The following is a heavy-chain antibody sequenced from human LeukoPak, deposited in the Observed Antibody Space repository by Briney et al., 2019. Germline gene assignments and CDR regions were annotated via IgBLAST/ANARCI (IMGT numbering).Heavy chain of an antibody. D-gene: IGHD1-7*01. J-gene: IGHJ5*02. Sequence: PGGSLRLSCAASGFTFDDYAMSWVRQTPGKGLEWVSGINWNGGSTGYADSVKGRFTISRDNSKNTLYLQMNSLRVEDTAVYYCASRGITGTTSYNYFDPWGQGTLVTVSS. V-gene: IGHV3-20*04. CDR2: INWNGGST. CDR1: GFTFDDYA. CDR3: ASRGITGTTSYNYFDP.